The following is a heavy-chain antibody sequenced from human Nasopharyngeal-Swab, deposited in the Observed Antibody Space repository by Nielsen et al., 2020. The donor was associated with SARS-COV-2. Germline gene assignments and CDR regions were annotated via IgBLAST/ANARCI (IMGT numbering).Heavy chain of an antibody. CDR1: GFPFSTYT. CDR3: ARTAAFCGGNCYSEYFQR. CDR2: ISGSSTYI. Sequence: GGSLRLSCAASGFPFSTYTMNWVRQAPGKGLEWVSSISGSSTYIWYADSVKGRFTISRDNAKNSLFLQMNNLRADDTAIYYCARTAAFCGGNCYSEYFQRWGQGTLVTVSS. J-gene: IGHJ1*01. D-gene: IGHD2-21*02. V-gene: IGHV3-21*01.